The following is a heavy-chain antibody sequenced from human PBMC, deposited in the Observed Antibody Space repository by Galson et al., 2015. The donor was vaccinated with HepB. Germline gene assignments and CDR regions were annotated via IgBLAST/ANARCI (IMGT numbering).Heavy chain of an antibody. CDR1: GGTFSSYA. Sequence: SVKVSCKASGGTFSSYAISWVRQAPGQGLEWMGGIIPIFGTANYAQKFQGRVTITADESTSTAYMELSSLRSEDTAVYYCARGDYYDSSGYYGPDRHFDLWGRGTLVTVSS. CDR2: IIPIFGTA. J-gene: IGHJ2*01. CDR3: ARGDYYDSSGYYGPDRHFDL. V-gene: IGHV1-69*13. D-gene: IGHD3-22*01.